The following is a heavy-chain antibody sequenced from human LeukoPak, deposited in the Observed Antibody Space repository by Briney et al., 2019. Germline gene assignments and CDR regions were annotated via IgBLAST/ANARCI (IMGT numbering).Heavy chain of an antibody. D-gene: IGHD1-14*01. CDR1: GFTFSSYA. CDR3: AKETADWPRNRMFDF. V-gene: IGHV3-23*01. J-gene: IGHJ4*02. CDR2: ISRSAETT. Sequence: GSLRLSSAASGFTFSSYAMSWVRQAPGKGLEWVSGISRSAETTHYADSVKGRFTISRDNSRNSLFLQMSSLRAEDTALYYCAKETADWPRNRMFDFWGQGTPVTVSS.